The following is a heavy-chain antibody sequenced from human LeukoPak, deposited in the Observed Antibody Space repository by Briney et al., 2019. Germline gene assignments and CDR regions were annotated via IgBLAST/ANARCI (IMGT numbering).Heavy chain of an antibody. CDR3: ARHAGGGVVINWFDP. Sequence: PSETLSLTCAVSGYSISSGYYGGWVRRPPGKGLGWIGSIYRSGSTYYNPSLKSRVTLSVDTSKNYFSLKLGCLAAADTAVYYCARHAGGGVVINWFDPWGQGTLVTVSS. CDR1: GYSISSGYY. V-gene: IGHV4-38-2*01. J-gene: IGHJ5*02. CDR2: IYRSGST. D-gene: IGHD3-3*01.